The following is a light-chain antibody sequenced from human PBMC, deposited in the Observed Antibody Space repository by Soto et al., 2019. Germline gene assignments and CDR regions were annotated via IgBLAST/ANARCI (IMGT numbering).Light chain of an antibody. CDR2: EVT. V-gene: IGLV2-14*01. CDR3: SSYTSSSTWV. J-gene: IGLJ3*02. CDR1: SSDVGSYNY. Sequence: QSALTQPASVSGSPGQSITISCTGTSSDVGSYNYVSWYQQHPGKAPKGMMYEVTNRPSGISDRFSGSKSGNTASLTISGLQAEDEADYYCSSYTSSSTWVFGGGTKVTVL.